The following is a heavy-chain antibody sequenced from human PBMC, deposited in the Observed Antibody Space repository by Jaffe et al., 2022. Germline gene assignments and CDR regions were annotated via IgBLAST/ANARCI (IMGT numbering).Heavy chain of an antibody. J-gene: IGHJ6*03. Sequence: EVQLVESGGGLVQPGGSLRLSCAASGFTVSSNYMSWVRQAPGKGLEWVSVIYSGGSTYYADSVKGRFTISRDNSKNTLYLQMNSLRAEDTAVYYCARDLVGVYGSGSYYHYYYYYMDVWGKGTTVTVSS. D-gene: IGHD3-10*01. CDR2: IYSGGST. CDR3: ARDLVGVYGSGSYYHYYYYYMDV. V-gene: IGHV3-66*02. CDR1: GFTVSSNY.